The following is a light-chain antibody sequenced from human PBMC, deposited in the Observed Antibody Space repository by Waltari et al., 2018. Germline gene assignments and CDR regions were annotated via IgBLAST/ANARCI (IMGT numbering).Light chain of an antibody. CDR2: RNN. V-gene: IGLV1-47*01. CDR3: FSYADGRSLV. CDR1: SSNIGSNY. Sequence: QSVLTQPPSASGTPGQRVTISCSGSSSNIGSNYVYWYQQLPGTAPQPLILRNNQRPYGVPDRFSGSKSGTSASLTISKRQAEDEADYYCFSYADGRSLVFGGGTKLTVL. J-gene: IGLJ2*01.